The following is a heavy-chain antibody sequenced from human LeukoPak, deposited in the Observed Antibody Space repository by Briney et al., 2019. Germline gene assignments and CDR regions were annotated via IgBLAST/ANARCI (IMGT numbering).Heavy chain of an antibody. J-gene: IGHJ6*03. D-gene: IGHD6-19*01. CDR1: GGSFSGYY. CDR3: AKASGMALAGTSSYYSYYYMDV. Sequence: LSLTCAVYGGSFSGYYWSWIRQPPGKGLEWVSGINWNGGSAGYADSVKGRFSISRDNAKNSLYLQMNSLRAEDTAFYYCAKASGMALAGTSSYYSYYYMDVWGKGTTVTISS. CDR2: INWNGGSA. V-gene: IGHV3-9*01.